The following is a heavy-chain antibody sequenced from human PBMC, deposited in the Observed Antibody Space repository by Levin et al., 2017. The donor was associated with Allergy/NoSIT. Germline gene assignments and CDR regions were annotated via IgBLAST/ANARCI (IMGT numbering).Heavy chain of an antibody. J-gene: IGHJ5*01. CDR1: GYSFSDYY. Sequence: ASVKVSCKASGYSFSDYYIHWVRQAPGQGLEWMGRINPNSGGTNYAQTFQGRVTMTRDTSTCSAYMELSRLTSDDTAVYSCARDKSYRDTGGSYDSWGQGTLVTVSS. D-gene: IGHD2-8*02. CDR3: ARDKSYRDTGGSYDS. CDR2: INPNSGGT. V-gene: IGHV1-2*02.